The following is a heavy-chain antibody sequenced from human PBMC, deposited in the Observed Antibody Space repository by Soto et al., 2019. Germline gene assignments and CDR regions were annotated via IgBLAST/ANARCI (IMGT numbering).Heavy chain of an antibody. CDR2: ISWNSGSI. Sequence: EVQLVESGGGLVQPGRSLRLSCAASGFTFDDYAMHWVRQAPGKGLEWVSGISWNSGSIGYADSVKGRFTISRDNAKNSLYLQMNSLRAEDTALYYCAKDRIAVAGLLDYWGQGTLVTVSS. J-gene: IGHJ4*02. CDR3: AKDRIAVAGLLDY. D-gene: IGHD6-19*01. V-gene: IGHV3-9*01. CDR1: GFTFDDYA.